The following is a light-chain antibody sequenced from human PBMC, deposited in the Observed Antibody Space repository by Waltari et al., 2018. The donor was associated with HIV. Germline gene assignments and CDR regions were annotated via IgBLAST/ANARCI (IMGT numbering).Light chain of an antibody. V-gene: IGKV4-1*01. J-gene: IGKJ4*01. Sequence: DIVMTQSPDSLAVALGEGATINCKSSQSILYSSNNRNYLAWYQQKTGQRPKLLIYWASTRESGVPDRFTGNGSGTDFTLTISSLQAEDVAVYYCQQYDSTPLTFGGGTKVEIK. CDR2: WAS. CDR3: QQYDSTPLT. CDR1: QSILYSSNNRNY.